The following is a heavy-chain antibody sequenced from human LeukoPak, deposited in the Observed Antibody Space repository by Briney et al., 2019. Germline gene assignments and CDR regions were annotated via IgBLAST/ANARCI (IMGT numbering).Heavy chain of an antibody. D-gene: IGHD1-26*01. CDR1: GFTFSSYS. Sequence: PGGSLRLSCGASGFTFSSYSMNWVRQAPGKGLEWVSSISSSSSYIYYADSVKGRFTISRDNPKNSLYLQMNSLRAEDTAVYYCAKRGMGATAPRYYFDYWGQGTLVTVSS. CDR3: AKRGMGATAPRYYFDY. CDR2: ISSSSSYI. J-gene: IGHJ4*02. V-gene: IGHV3-21*04.